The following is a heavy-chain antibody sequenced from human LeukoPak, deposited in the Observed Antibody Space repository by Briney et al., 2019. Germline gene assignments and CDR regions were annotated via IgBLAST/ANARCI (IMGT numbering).Heavy chain of an antibody. D-gene: IGHD3-22*01. CDR3: ARDHYYDSSGYYYEGAFDI. J-gene: IGHJ3*02. CDR1: GGTFSSYA. V-gene: IGHV1-69*01. Sequence: SVKVSCKASGGTFSSYAISWVRQAPGQGLEWMGVIIPIFGTANYAQKFQGRVTITADESTSTAYMELSSLRSEDTAVYYCARDHYYDSSGYYYEGAFDIWGQGTMVTVSS. CDR2: IIPIFGTA.